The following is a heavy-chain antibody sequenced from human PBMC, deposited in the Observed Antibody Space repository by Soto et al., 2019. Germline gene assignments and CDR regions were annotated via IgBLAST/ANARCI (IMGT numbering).Heavy chain of an antibody. CDR2: ISRSGGST. CDR3: AKDWVRYCSGGSCYSDYFQH. CDR1: GFTFSSYA. V-gene: IGHV3-23*01. Sequence: EVQLLESGGGLVQPGGSLRLSCAASGFTFSSYAMSWVRQAPGKGLEWVSAISRSGGSTYYADSVKGRFTISRDNSKNTLYLQMNSLRAEDTAVYYCAKDWVRYCSGGSCYSDYFQHWGQGTLVTVSS. J-gene: IGHJ1*01. D-gene: IGHD2-15*01.